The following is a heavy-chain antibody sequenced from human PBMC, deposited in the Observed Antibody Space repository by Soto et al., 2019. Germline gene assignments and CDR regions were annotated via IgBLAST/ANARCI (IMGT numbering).Heavy chain of an antibody. CDR2: IWYDGSNK. CDR1: GFTFSSYG. D-gene: IGHD2-15*01. J-gene: IGHJ4*02. V-gene: IGHV3-33*01. CDR3: ARGGPYCSGGSCYYFDY. Sequence: QVQLVESGGGVVQPGRSLRLSCAASGFTFSSYGMHWVRQAPGKGLEWVAVIWYDGSNKYYADSVKGRFTISRDNSKSTLYLQMNSLRAEDTAVYYCARGGPYCSGGSCYYFDYWGQGTLVTVSS.